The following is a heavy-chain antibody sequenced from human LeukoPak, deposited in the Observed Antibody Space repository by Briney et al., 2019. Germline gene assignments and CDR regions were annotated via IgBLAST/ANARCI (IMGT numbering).Heavy chain of an antibody. CDR2: IHRSGST. V-gene: IGHV4-4*02. J-gene: IGHJ4*02. CDR3: AREIVGGFNPGAY. Sequence: PSETLSLTCTVSLDSTTSNFWSWVRQPPGKGLEWIGEIHRSGSTNYNPSLQSRVTISIDRSKNQIALELSSVTAADTAVYYCAREIVGGFNPGAYWGKGTLVTVSS. D-gene: IGHD1-14*01. CDR1: LDSTTSNF.